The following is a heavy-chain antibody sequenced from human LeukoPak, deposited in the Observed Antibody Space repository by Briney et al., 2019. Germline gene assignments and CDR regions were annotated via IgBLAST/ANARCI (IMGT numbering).Heavy chain of an antibody. V-gene: IGHV3-43D*03. D-gene: IGHD2-15*01. CDR2: IDWHGGRS. J-gene: IGHJ4*02. Sequence: GGSLRLSCAASGFSFEDYSMHWVRQVPGKGLEWVSLIDWHGGRSYYADSVKGRFTISRDNSKNTLYLQMNSLRAEDTAVYYCAKLKVAANHFFDYWGQGTLVTVSS. CDR3: AKLKVAANHFFDY. CDR1: GFSFEDYS.